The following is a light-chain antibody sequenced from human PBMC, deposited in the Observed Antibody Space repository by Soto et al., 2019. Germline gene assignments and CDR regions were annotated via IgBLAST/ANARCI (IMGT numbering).Light chain of an antibody. J-gene: IGKJ1*01. Sequence: DIQMTQSPSTLSASVGDRVTITCRASQSISSWLAWYQQKPGKAPKLLIYKASSLEIGIPSRFSGSGSGTEFPLTISSLQPDDFATYYCQQYNSYPTFGQGPKVEIK. CDR2: KAS. CDR3: QQYNSYPT. V-gene: IGKV1-5*03. CDR1: QSISSW.